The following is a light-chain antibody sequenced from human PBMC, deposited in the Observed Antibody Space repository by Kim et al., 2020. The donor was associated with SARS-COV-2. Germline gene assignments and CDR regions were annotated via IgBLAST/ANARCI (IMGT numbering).Light chain of an antibody. V-gene: IGKV3-20*01. CDR3: QQYGTLIT. J-gene: IGKJ5*01. CDR1: QSVSSS. Sequence: SLSPGERGTLSDRASQSVSSSLAWYQQKPGQTLRLLLYGASSRAAGVPDRFSGSGSGTDFTLTISRLEPEDFAVYYCQQYGTLITFGQGTRLEIK. CDR2: GAS.